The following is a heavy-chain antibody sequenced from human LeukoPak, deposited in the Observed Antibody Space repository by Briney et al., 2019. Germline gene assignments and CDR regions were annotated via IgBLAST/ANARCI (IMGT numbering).Heavy chain of an antibody. J-gene: IGHJ4*02. CDR2: ISSSSSYI. CDR3: ARGQQHPPPYFDY. V-gene: IGHV3-21*01. CDR1: GFTFSSYS. Sequence: GGSLRLSCAASGFTFSSYSMNWVRQAPGKGLEWVSSISSSSSYIYYADSVKGRFTISRDNAKNSLYLQMNSLRAEDTAVYYCARGQQHPPPYFDYWGQGTLVTVSS. D-gene: IGHD6-13*01.